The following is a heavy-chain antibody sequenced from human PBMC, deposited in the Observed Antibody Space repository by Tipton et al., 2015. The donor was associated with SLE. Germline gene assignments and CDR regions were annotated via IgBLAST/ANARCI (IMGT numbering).Heavy chain of an antibody. D-gene: IGHD1-7*01. CDR1: GGSISSPSHY. V-gene: IGHV4-61*09. J-gene: IGHJ3*01. CDR3: ARMGNYEHVHIDALDL. Sequence: TLSLTCTVSGGSISSPSHYWSWVRQPAEKGLEWIGHIYTSGNTNYNPSLKSRVSMSIDTSKNQLSLRLSSVSAADTAVYYCARMGNYEHVHIDALDLWGQGTMVIVSS. CDR2: IYTSGNT.